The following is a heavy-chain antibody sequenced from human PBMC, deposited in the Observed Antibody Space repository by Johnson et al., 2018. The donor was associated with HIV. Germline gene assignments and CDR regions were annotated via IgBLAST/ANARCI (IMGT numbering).Heavy chain of an antibody. D-gene: IGHD5-24*01. CDR2: ISSNGGST. Sequence: MLLVESGGGLVQPGGSLRLSCAASGFTFSSYAMHWVRQAPGKGLEYVSAISSNGGSTYYANSVKGRFTISRDNSKNTLYLQMGSLRAEDMAVYYFARDQRWWLQSPGAFDIWCQGTMVTVSS. CDR3: ARDQRWWLQSPGAFDI. CDR1: GFTFSSYA. J-gene: IGHJ3*02. V-gene: IGHV3-64*01.